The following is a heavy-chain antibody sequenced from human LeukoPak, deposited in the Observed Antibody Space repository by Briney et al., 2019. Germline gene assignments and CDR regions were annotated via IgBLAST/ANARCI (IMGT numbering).Heavy chain of an antibody. J-gene: IGHJ5*02. Sequence: SQTLSLTCAVSGGSISSGGYSWSWIRQPPGKGLEWIGYIYHSGSTYYNPSLKSRVAISVDRSKNQFSLKLCSVTAADTAVYYCARGRRHWFDPWGQGTLVTVSS. CDR2: IYHSGST. V-gene: IGHV4-30-2*01. CDR1: GGSISSGGYS. CDR3: ARGRRHWFDP.